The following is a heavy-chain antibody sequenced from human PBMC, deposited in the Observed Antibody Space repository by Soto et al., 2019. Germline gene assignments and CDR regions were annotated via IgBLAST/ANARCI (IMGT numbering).Heavy chain of an antibody. D-gene: IGHD6-13*01. CDR2: ISGGGGSS. V-gene: IGHV3-23*01. J-gene: IGHJ6*02. CDR1: GFTFSNYA. CDR3: AKDRDGAAAGPTKFYGMDV. Sequence: EVQLLESGGGLVQPGGSLRLSCAASGFTFSNYAMSWVRQAPGKGLEWVSGISGGGGSSYYADPVKGRFTISRDNSKNTLYLQMNSLRAEDTAVYYCAKDRDGAAAGPTKFYGMDVWGQGTTVTVSS.